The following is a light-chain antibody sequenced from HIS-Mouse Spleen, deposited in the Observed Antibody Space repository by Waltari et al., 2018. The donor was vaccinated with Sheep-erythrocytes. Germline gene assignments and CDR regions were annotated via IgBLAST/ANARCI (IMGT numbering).Light chain of an antibody. CDR3: CSYAGSYNHV. CDR1: SSDVGGSTY. CDR2: DVS. V-gene: IGLV2-11*01. J-gene: IGLJ1*01. Sequence: QSALTQPRSVSGSPGQSVTISCTGTSSDVGGSTYVSWYQQHPGKAPKPMIYDVSKRPSGVPDRFSGSKSGNTASLTIYGLQAEDEADYYCCSYAGSYNHVFATGTKVTVL.